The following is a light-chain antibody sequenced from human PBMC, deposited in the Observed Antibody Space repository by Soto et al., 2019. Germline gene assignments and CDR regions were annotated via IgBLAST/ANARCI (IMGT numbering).Light chain of an antibody. CDR3: QQYGSSPT. CDR1: QSVSSSY. V-gene: IGKV3-20*01. CDR2: GAS. J-gene: IGKJ1*01. Sequence: EIVLTQSPGTLSLSPGERATLSCRASQSVSSSYLAWYQQKPGQAPRLLIYGASSRATGIPDRFSGSGSGTDFTLTIGRLEPEDFAVYYCQQYGSSPTFG.